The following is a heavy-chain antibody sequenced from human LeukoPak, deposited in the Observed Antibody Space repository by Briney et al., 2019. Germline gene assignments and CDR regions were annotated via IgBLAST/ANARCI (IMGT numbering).Heavy chain of an antibody. CDR2: ISAYNGNT. D-gene: IGHD2-15*01. V-gene: IGHV1-18*01. CDR1: GYTFTSYG. CDR3: ARDSDPGTYCSAGSSPHNYYYGMDV. Sequence: VASVKVSCKASGYTFTSYGISWVRQAPGQGLEWMGWISAYNGNTNYAQKLQGRVTMTTDTSTSTAYMELRSLRSDDTAVYYCARDSDPGTYCSAGSSPHNYYYGMDVWAQGTTVTVSS. J-gene: IGHJ6*02.